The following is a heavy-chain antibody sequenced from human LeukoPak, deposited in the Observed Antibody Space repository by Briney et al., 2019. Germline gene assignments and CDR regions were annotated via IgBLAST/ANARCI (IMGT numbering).Heavy chain of an antibody. Sequence: GGSLRLSCAASGFTFSSYAMNWVRQAPGKGLEWVALISYDGSNKNYADSVKGRFTISRDNSKNTLYLQMNSLRAEDTAVYYCARDDCSGKSCYQSWFDPWGQGTLVTVSS. CDR1: GFTFSSYA. J-gene: IGHJ5*02. CDR2: ISYDGSNK. CDR3: ARDDCSGKSCYQSWFDP. V-gene: IGHV3-30-3*01. D-gene: IGHD2-2*01.